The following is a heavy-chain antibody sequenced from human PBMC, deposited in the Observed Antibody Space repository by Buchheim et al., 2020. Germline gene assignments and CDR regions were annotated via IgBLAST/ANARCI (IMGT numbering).Heavy chain of an antibody. D-gene: IGHD5-18*01. CDR2: IRYDGSNK. CDR1: GFTFSSYG. CDR3: ANADTRGYSYGVDY. Sequence: QVQLVESGGGVVQPGRSLRLSYAASGFTFSSYGMHWVRQAPGKGLEWVAFIRYDGSNKYYADSVKGRFTISRDNSKNTLYLQMNSLRAEDTAVYYCANADTRGYSYGVDYWGQGTL. J-gene: IGHJ4*02. V-gene: IGHV3-30*02.